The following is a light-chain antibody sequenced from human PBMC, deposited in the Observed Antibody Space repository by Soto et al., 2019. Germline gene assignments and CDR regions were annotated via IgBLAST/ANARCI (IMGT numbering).Light chain of an antibody. CDR2: EVT. J-gene: IGLJ2*01. Sequence: QSALSQPASVSGSPGHAITISCTGTSSDVGGYNYVSWYQQYPGKAPKVMIYEVTNRPSGVSNRFSGSKSGNTASLTISGLQAEEEADYYCISYTSSNNMIFGGGTKVTV. V-gene: IGLV2-14*01. CDR1: SSDVGGYNY. CDR3: ISYTSSNNMI.